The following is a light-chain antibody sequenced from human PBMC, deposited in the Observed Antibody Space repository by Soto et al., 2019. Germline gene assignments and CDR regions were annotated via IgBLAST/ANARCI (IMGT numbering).Light chain of an antibody. CDR3: QQLNSFPIP. CDR2: GAS. Sequence: IQLTQSPSSLSASVGDRVTISCRANQGIANFLAWYQQKPGKAPKLLIYGASTLQSGVPSRFRGSGSGTDFTLTISSLQPEDFATYYCQQLNSFPIPFGPGTKVDIK. J-gene: IGKJ3*01. CDR1: QGIANF. V-gene: IGKV1-9*01.